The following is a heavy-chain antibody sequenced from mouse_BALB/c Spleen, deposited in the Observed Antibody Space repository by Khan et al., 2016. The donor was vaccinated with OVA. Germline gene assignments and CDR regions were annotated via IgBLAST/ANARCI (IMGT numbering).Heavy chain of an antibody. CDR1: GFTFSDYY. CDR3: ARGYYGDPFAY. D-gene: IGHD2-13*01. J-gene: IGHJ3*01. V-gene: IGHV5-4*02. Sequence: EVELVESGGGLVKPGGSLKLSCAASGFTFSDYYMYWVRQTPEKRLEWVAPISDGGSYTYYPDSVKGRFTISRDDATNNLYLQMSSLKSEDTAIYYCARGYYGDPFAYWGQGTLVTVSA. CDR2: ISDGGSYT.